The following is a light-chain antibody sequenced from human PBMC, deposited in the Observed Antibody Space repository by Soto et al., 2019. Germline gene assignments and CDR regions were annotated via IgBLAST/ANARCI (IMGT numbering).Light chain of an antibody. CDR1: SSDIGGYNY. Sequence: QSALTQPASMSGSPGQSITISCTGTSSDIGGYNYISWYQQLPGKAPKFIIYDVRNRPSGVSNRFSGSRSGNTASLTISGLQAEDDADYYCSSYTSSSTVIFGGGTKLTVL. V-gene: IGLV2-14*01. CDR3: SSYTSSSTVI. J-gene: IGLJ2*01. CDR2: DVR.